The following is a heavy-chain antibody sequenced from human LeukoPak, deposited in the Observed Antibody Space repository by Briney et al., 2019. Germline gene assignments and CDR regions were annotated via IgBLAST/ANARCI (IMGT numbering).Heavy chain of an antibody. CDR1: GESFSAYY. J-gene: IGHJ6*03. Sequence: PSETLSLTCAVYGESFSAYYWTWIRQTPGKGLEWIGEVNHSGSTNYNPSLKSRVTISVDTSKNQFSLKLSSVTAADTAVYYCARGRLGSSWYYYYYYMDVWGKGTTVTVSS. V-gene: IGHV4-34*01. D-gene: IGHD6-13*01. CDR3: ARGRLGSSWYYYYYYMDV. CDR2: VNHSGST.